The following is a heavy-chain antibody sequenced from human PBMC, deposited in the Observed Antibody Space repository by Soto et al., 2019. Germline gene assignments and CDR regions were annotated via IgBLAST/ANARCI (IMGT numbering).Heavy chain of an antibody. V-gene: IGHV3-30*03. CDR2: ISSDGHHQ. D-gene: IGHD3-22*01. J-gene: IGHJ4*02. CDR1: GFSFNDYA. Sequence: WGSLRLSCATSGFSFNDYAMYWVRQAPGQGLEWVAIISSDGHHQFYLDNLRGRFTVSRDNSKNTLYLQMNSLRPEDTAVYYCSRGTYYPQSSGLHADYWGPGTVVTVSS. CDR3: SRGTYYPQSSGLHADY.